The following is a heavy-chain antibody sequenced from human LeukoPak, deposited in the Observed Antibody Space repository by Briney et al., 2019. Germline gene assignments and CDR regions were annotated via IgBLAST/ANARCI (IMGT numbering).Heavy chain of an antibody. Sequence: GGSLRLSCAASGFNFSNYAMAWVRQAPGKGLEWVSGVTGSSSNTYYADSVKGRFTISRDNSKNMLYLEMNSLRVEDTAIYYCAKDRSSSTSCSNYWGRGTLVTVSS. CDR1: GFNFSNYA. CDR3: AKDRSSSTSCSNY. D-gene: IGHD2-2*01. J-gene: IGHJ4*02. CDR2: VTGSSSNT. V-gene: IGHV3-23*01.